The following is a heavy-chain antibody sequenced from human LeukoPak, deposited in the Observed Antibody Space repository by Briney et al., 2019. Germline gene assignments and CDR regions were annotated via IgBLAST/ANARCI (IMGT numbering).Heavy chain of an antibody. CDR1: GGAISSSNYY. Sequence: TPSETLSLTCTVSGGAISSSNYYWGWIRQPPGKGLEWIGSFYSSRSTHYNPSLKSRVTISVDTSKNQFSLKLSSVTAADTAVYYCARDHGSYDSSGYYPWYFDYWGQGTLVTVSS. CDR3: ARDHGSYDSSGYYPWYFDY. CDR2: FYSSRST. J-gene: IGHJ4*02. D-gene: IGHD3-22*01. V-gene: IGHV4-39*07.